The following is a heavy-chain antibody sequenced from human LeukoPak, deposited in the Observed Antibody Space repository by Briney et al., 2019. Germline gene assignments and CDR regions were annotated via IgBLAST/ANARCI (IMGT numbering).Heavy chain of an antibody. V-gene: IGHV3-74*01. CDR1: GFTFSSYG. Sequence: GRSLRLSCAASGFTFSSYGMHWVRHAPGKGVVWVSRINSDGSSTNYADSVKGRFTISRDNAENTLYLQMNSLRAEDTAVYYCATGQGHGMDVWGQGTTVTVSS. J-gene: IGHJ6*02. CDR3: ATGQGHGMDV. CDR2: INSDGSST. D-gene: IGHD1-14*01.